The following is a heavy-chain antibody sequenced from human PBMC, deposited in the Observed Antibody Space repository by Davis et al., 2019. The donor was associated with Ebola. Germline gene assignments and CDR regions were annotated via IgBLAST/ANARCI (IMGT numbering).Heavy chain of an antibody. CDR1: GGSISSYY. D-gene: IGHD1-26*01. V-gene: IGHV4-59*08. CDR3: ARPLDLVGATYFDF. J-gene: IGHJ4*02. CDR2: IYHSGTT. Sequence: MPSETLSLTCTVSGGSISSYYWSWIRQPPGKGLEWIGIIYHSGTTYYNPSLKSRVAITVDTTTNQFSLKLTSVTAADTAVYYCARPLDLVGATYFDFWGPGTLVTVSS.